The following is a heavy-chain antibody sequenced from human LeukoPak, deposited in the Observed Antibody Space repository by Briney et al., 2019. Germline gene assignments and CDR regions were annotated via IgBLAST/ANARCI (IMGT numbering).Heavy chain of an antibody. CDR1: GYSISSGYY. V-gene: IGHV4-38-2*01. CDR2: IYHSGST. D-gene: IGHD6-19*01. CDR3: ARRPQQQWLVPDWFDP. Sequence: SETLSLTCAVSGYSISSGYYWGCIRQPPAKGLDGIGIIYHSGSTYYNPSLKIRVTISVDTSKIQFSLKLSSVTAADTAVYYCARRPQQQWLVPDWFDPWGQGTLVTVSS. J-gene: IGHJ5*02.